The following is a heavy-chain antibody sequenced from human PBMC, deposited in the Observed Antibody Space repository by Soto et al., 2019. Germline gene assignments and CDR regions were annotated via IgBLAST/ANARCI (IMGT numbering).Heavy chain of an antibody. Sequence: SETLSLTCSVSGGSISSSSYYWGWIRQPPGKGLEWIGSIYYSGSTYYNPSLKSRVTISVDTSKNQFSLKLSSVTAADTAVYYCARVYSNYGGYWGQGTLVTVSS. D-gene: IGHD4-4*01. CDR3: ARVYSNYGGY. CDR2: IYYSGST. V-gene: IGHV4-39*01. J-gene: IGHJ4*02. CDR1: GGSISSSSYY.